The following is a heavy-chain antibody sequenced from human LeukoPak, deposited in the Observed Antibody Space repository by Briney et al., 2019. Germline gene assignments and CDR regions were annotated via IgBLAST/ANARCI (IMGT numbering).Heavy chain of an antibody. D-gene: IGHD6-13*01. CDR3: ARGPGIAAADFDY. V-gene: IGHV4-59*01. CDR1: GGSFSGYY. J-gene: IGHJ4*02. Sequence: PSETLSLTCAVYGGSFSGYYWSWIRQPPGKGLEWIGYIYYSGSTNYNPSLKSRVTISVDTSKNQFSLKLSSVTAADTAVYYCARGPGIAAADFDYWGQGTLVTVSS. CDR2: IYYSGST.